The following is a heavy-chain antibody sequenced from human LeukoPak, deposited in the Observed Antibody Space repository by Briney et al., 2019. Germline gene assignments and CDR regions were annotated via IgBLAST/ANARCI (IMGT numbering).Heavy chain of an antibody. Sequence: ASVKVSCKASGGTFSSFAISWVRQAPGQGLEWMGGIIPIFGSTNYAQKFQGRVTITADKSTSTAYMELSSLRSEDTAVYYCASQSSGGTDFYYFDYWGQGTLVTVSS. D-gene: IGHD2-15*01. CDR3: ASQSSGGTDFYYFDY. J-gene: IGHJ4*02. V-gene: IGHV1-69*06. CDR2: IIPIFGST. CDR1: GGTFSSFA.